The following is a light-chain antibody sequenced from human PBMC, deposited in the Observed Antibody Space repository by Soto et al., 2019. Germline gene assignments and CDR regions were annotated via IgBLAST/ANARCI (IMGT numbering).Light chain of an antibody. CDR1: ESIDSW. Sequence: DIQMTHSPSTLSASVVDRVTITCRASESIDSWLAWYQQKPWEIPKLLIYAASTLESGIPPRFSGSGSGTDFTLTINNLQPEDVATYYCQRYYNAPFTFGGGTKVDI. J-gene: IGKJ4*01. V-gene: IGKV1-27*01. CDR2: AAS. CDR3: QRYYNAPFT.